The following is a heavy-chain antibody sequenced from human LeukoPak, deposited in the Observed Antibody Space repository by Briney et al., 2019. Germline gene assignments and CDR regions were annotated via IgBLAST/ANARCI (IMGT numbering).Heavy chain of an antibody. Sequence: ASVKVSCKASGYTFTSYDINWVRQATGQGPEWMGWMNPSGGHTNYAQSLQGRVTMTRNTSTSTAYMDLSSLRSEDTAVCYCTRRSVAGTFDYWGQGTLVTVSS. CDR3: TRRSVAGTFDY. D-gene: IGHD6-19*01. CDR2: MNPSGGHT. V-gene: IGHV1-8*01. CDR1: GYTFTSYD. J-gene: IGHJ4*02.